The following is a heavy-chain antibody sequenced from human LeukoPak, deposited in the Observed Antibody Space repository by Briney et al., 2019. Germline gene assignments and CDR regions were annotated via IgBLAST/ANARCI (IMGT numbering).Heavy chain of an antibody. Sequence: SKTLSLTCTVSNGSISGHYWSWIRLPPEKSLQWIGYIYYRGDTNYNPSLKSRVTMSVDTSTNQFSLRLRSVTAADTAVYYCARGQGMVISNWGQGALVTVSS. CDR3: ARGQGMVISN. J-gene: IGHJ4*02. CDR2: IYYRGDT. CDR1: NGSISGHY. D-gene: IGHD4/OR15-4a*01. V-gene: IGHV4-59*11.